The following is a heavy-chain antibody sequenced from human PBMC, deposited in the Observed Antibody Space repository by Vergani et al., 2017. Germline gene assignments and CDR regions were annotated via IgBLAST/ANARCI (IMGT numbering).Heavy chain of an antibody. CDR3: ANSPYSGYDYAYYYYGMDV. J-gene: IGHJ6*02. CDR2: IRYDGSNK. V-gene: IGHV3-30*02. Sequence: QVQLVESGGGVVQPGGSLRLSCAASGFTFSSYGMHWVRQAPGKGLEWVAFIRYDGSNKYYADSVKDRFTISRDNSKNTLYLQMNSLRAEDTAVYYCANSPYSGYDYAYYYYGMDVWGQGTTVTVSS. CDR1: GFTFSSYG. D-gene: IGHD5-12*01.